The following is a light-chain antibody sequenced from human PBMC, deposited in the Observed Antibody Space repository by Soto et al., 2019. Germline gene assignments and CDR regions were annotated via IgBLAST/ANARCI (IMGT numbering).Light chain of an antibody. CDR3: QQYNIYPWT. CDR2: DAS. J-gene: IGKJ1*01. CDR1: QSISSW. V-gene: IGKV1-5*01. Sequence: DIQMTQSPSTLSASVGGRVTITCRASQSISSWLAWYQQKPGKAPKLLIFDASSLESGTPSRFSGRRSGTQFTLTINGLQPDDFATYYCQQYNIYPWTLGQGTKVDNK.